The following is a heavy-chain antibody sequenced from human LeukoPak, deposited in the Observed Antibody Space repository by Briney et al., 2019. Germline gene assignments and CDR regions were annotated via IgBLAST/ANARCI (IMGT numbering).Heavy chain of an antibody. CDR3: ARSGVQWQWLLTYDAFDI. D-gene: IGHD6-19*01. CDR1: GFTFSNYA. Sequence: SGGSLRLSCAASGFTFSNYAMTWVRQAPGKGLEWISGISGSGGSTYYADSVKGRFTISRDNSKNTLFVQMNSLRTEDTAVYYCARSGVQWQWLLTYDAFDIWGQGTMVTVSS. CDR2: ISGSGGST. V-gene: IGHV3-23*01. J-gene: IGHJ3*02.